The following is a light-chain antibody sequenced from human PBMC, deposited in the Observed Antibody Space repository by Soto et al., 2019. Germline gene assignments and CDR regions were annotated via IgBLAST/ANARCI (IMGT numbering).Light chain of an antibody. CDR2: GTS. J-gene: IGKJ2*01. CDR3: QQYSDWYT. CDR1: QSINGN. Sequence: ETVMTQSPATLCVSPGDRVTLSCRASQSINGNLAWYQRKPGQVPRLLIYGTSVGATGIPARFSGSGSGTEFTLTISSLQSEDFAIYYCQQYSDWYTFGQGTKLEIK. V-gene: IGKV3-15*01.